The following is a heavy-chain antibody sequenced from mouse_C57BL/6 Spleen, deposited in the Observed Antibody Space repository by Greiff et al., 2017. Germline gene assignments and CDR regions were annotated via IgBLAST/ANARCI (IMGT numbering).Heavy chain of an antibody. CDR3: ARGRYYAMDY. J-gene: IGHJ4*01. Sequence: EVKVVESGGGLVQPGGSLKLSCAASGFTFSDYYMYWVRQTPEKRLEWVAYISNGGGSTYYPDTVKGRFTISRDNAKNTLYLQMSRLKSEDTAMYYCARGRYYAMDYWGQGTSVTVSS. V-gene: IGHV5-12*01. CDR1: GFTFSDYY. CDR2: ISNGGGST.